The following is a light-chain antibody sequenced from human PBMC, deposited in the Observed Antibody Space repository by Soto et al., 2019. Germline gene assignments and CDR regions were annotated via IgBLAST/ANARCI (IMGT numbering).Light chain of an antibody. Sequence: EIVLTQSPATLSLSPGERATLSCRASQSVSSYLAWYQQKPGQAPRLLIYDASNRATGIPARFSGSGSGTDFTLTISSLEPEDCAVYYCQQYGSSLTCGGGTKVDIK. CDR2: DAS. CDR3: QQYGSSLT. J-gene: IGKJ4*01. CDR1: QSVSSY. V-gene: IGKV3-11*01.